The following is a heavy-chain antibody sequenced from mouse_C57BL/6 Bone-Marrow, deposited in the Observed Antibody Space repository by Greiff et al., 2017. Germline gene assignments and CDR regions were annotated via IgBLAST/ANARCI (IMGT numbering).Heavy chain of an antibody. CDR2: IYPGGGST. CDR1: DYAFPCYW. D-gene: IGHD1-1*01. V-gene: IGHV1-55*01. CDR3: ARGDYGRPDY. Sequence: QVQLQQPGAGLVQPGASVKLSCESSDYAFPCYWITWVRQRPGQGLEWIGAIYPGGGSTNYHEKVKSKATLTVDTASSTEYMQLSSLTTEDSAVYYRARGDYGRPDYWGQGTTLTVSS. J-gene: IGHJ2*01.